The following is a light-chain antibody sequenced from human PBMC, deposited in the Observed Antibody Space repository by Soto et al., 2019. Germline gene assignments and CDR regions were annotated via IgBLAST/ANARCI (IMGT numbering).Light chain of an antibody. CDR2: SAS. J-gene: IGKJ4*01. CDR3: QQAYISLLS. Sequence: DIQMTQSPSSLSASIGDRVTITCRASQNIRSYLNWYQQKPGKAPKLLIYSASTLQSGVPSRFSGSGSGTGFTLTISALQPEDFGSYYCQQAYISLLSFAGGTKIEIK. V-gene: IGKV1-39*01. CDR1: QNIRSY.